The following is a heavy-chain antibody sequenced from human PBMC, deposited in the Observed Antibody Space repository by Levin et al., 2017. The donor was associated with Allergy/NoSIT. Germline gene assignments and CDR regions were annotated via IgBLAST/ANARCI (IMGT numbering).Heavy chain of an antibody. V-gene: IGHV3-7*03. CDR1: GFSFSSSW. D-gene: IGHD3-10*01. Sequence: GESLKISCVVSGFSFSSSWMSWVRQAPGKGLEWVANIKEDGSAKYYVDSVKGRFTVSRDNAENSLYLQMDDLRAEDTALYYCARDVTMGGEAWGQGTLVTVSS. CDR3: ARDVTMGGEA. J-gene: IGHJ5*02. CDR2: IKEDGSAK.